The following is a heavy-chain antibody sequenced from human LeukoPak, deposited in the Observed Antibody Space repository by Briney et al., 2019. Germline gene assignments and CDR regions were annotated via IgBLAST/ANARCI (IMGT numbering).Heavy chain of an antibody. CDR2: VNTATGNT. CDR3: ARVWGPTPIHYFDY. Sequence: ASVKVSCKTSGYSFTIYDINWLRQAPGQGPEWMGWVNTATGNTGYAQKFQGRVSMTRDTSRTTAYMELRSLTSEDTAVYFCARVWGPTPIHYFDYWGQGSLVTV. V-gene: IGHV1-8*01. D-gene: IGHD3-16*01. J-gene: IGHJ4*02. CDR1: GYSFTIYD.